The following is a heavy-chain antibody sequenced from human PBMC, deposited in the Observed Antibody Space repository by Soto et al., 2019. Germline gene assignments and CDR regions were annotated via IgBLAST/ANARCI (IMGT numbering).Heavy chain of an antibody. D-gene: IGHD2-15*01. CDR3: TRPGSKAASVDY. J-gene: IGHJ4*02. V-gene: IGHV3-73*01. Sequence: GGSLRLSCAASGFTFSGSAMHWVRQASGKGLEWVGRIRSKANSYATAYAASVKGRFTISRDDSKNTAYLQMNSLKTEDTAVYYCTRPGSKAASVDYWGQGTLVTVSS. CDR2: IRSKANSYAT. CDR1: GFTFSGSA.